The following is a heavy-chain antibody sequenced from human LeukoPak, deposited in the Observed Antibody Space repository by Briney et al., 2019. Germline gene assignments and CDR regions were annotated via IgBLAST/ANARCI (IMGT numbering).Heavy chain of an antibody. CDR1: GGSISGSNYY. CDR3: ARHLAYTDYGRIG. Sequence: SETLSLTRSVSGGSISGSNYYRGWIRQPPGKGLEWIGSIYYSGSTYYNLSLKSRVTISVDTSEDQFSLRLTSVTAADTAVYYCARHLAYTDYGRIGWGQGTLVTVSS. J-gene: IGHJ4*02. V-gene: IGHV4-39*01. D-gene: IGHD3-16*01. CDR2: IYYSGST.